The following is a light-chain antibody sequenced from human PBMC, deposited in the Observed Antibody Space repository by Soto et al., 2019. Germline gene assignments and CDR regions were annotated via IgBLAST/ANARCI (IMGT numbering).Light chain of an antibody. CDR1: QSVSSN. Sequence: EIGMTQSPATLSVSPGERATLSCRASQSVSSNLAWYQQKPGQAPRLLIYGASTRATGIPARFSGSGSGTEFTLTISSLQSEDFAVYYGQQYNNWPYTFGQGTKLEIK. CDR2: GAS. J-gene: IGKJ2*01. V-gene: IGKV3-15*01. CDR3: QQYNNWPYT.